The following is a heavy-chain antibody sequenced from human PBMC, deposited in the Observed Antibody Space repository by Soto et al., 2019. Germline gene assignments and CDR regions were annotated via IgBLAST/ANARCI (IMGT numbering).Heavy chain of an antibody. CDR2: IYWDEDK. J-gene: IGHJ6*02. CDR3: AHKGGRGAGMDV. CDR1: GFSLSTSGVG. Sequence: QITLKESGPTLVKPTQTLTLTCTLSGFSLSTSGVGVGWIRQPPGKALEWLALIYWDEDKRYSPSLKSRLTLXKXXSTNEVVLTMTNMDPVDTGTYYCAHKGGRGAGMDVWGQGATVTVSS. D-gene: IGHD2-15*01. V-gene: IGHV2-5*02.